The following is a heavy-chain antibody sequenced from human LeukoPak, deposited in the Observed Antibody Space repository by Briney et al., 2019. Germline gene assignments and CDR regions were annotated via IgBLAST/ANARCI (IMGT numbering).Heavy chain of an antibody. CDR3: AREAPGDYDFWSGYPRPRYFDY. CDR1: GFTFSSYS. V-gene: IGHV3-48*04. CDR2: ISSSSSTI. Sequence: GGSLRLSCAASGFTFSSYSMNWVRQAPGKGLEWVSYISSSSSTIYYADSVKGRFTISRDNAKNSLYLQMNSLRAEDTAVYYCAREAPGDYDFWSGYPRPRYFDYWGQGTLVTVSS. J-gene: IGHJ4*02. D-gene: IGHD3-3*01.